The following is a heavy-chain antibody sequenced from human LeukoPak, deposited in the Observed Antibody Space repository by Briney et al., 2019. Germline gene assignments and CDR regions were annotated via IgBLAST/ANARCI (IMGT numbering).Heavy chain of an antibody. D-gene: IGHD2-15*01. V-gene: IGHV7-4-1*02. J-gene: IGHJ4*02. Sequence: ASVKVSCKASGYSFTSYAMNWVRQAPGQGLEWMGWINTNTGKPTYDQGFTGRVVFFLATYITTAYQQISRLKAEDTAVYYCAREEGCRGGSCYFDYWGQGTLVTVSS. CDR2: INTNTGKP. CDR3: AREEGCRGGSCYFDY. CDR1: GYSFTSYA.